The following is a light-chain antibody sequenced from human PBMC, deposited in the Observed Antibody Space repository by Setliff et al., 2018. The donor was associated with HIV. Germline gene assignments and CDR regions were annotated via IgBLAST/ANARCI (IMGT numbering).Light chain of an antibody. V-gene: IGLV2-14*01. CDR2: EVK. J-gene: IGLJ1*01. Sequence: SALTQPASVSGSPGQSITISCTGTTSDVGGYNYVSWYQQHPGKAPKLIIYEVKNRPSGVSNRFSGSKPGNTASLTISGLQAEDEADYYCSSYAITNTLPFGTGTKVTVL. CDR3: SSYAITNTLP. CDR1: TSDVGGYNY.